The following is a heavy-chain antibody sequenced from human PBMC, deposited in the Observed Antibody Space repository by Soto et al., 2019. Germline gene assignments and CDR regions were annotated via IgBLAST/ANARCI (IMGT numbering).Heavy chain of an antibody. CDR1: GGTFSSYA. J-gene: IGHJ6*02. CDR2: IIPIFGTA. CDR3: AREGGSYSTGAYGMDV. V-gene: IGHV1-69*01. Sequence: QVQLVQSGAEVKKPGSSVKVSCKASGGTFSSYAISWVRQAPGQGIEWMGGIIPIFGTANYAQKFQGRVTITADESTSTAYMELSSLRSEDTAVYYCAREGGSYSTGAYGMDVWGQGTTVTVSS. D-gene: IGHD1-26*01.